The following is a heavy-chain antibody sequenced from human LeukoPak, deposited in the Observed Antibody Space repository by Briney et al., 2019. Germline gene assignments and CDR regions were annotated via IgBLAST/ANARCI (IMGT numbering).Heavy chain of an antibody. Sequence: GGSLRLSCAASGFTFSSYSMNWVRQAPGKGLEWVSNIRSSGSPTHDADYVKGRFTISRDSAQNSLYLQMNSLRDEDTAVYYCVRDNDWAFDYWGQGTLVTVAS. D-gene: IGHD1-1*01. CDR1: GFTFSSYS. J-gene: IGHJ4*02. CDR3: VRDNDWAFDY. V-gene: IGHV3-48*02. CDR2: IRSSGSPT.